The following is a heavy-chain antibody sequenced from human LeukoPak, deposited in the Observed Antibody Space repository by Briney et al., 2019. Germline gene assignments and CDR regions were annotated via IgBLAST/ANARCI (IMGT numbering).Heavy chain of an antibody. CDR2: ISSSSSYI. CDR3: ARGYCSGGSCYFDY. CDR1: GFTFSSYS. D-gene: IGHD2-15*01. Sequence: GGSLRLSCAASGFTFSSYSMNWVRQAPGKGLEWVSSISSSSSYIYYADSVKGRFTISRDNAKNSLYLQMNSLRAEDTAVYYCARGYCSGGSCYFDYWGQGTLVTVSS. V-gene: IGHV3-21*01. J-gene: IGHJ4*02.